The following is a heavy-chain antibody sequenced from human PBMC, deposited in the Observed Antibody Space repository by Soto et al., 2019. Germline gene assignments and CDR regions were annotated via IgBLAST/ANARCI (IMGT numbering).Heavy chain of an antibody. CDR1: GYTFTSYA. CDR2: INAGNGNT. Sequence: QVQLVLSGAEVKKPGASVKVSCKASGYTFTSYAMHWVRQAPGQRLEWMGWINAGNGNTKYSQKFQGRVTITRDTSASTAYMELSSLRSEDTAVYYCARGPVGDGYVFDYWGQGTLVTVSS. D-gene: IGHD3-16*01. CDR3: ARGPVGDGYVFDY. J-gene: IGHJ4*02. V-gene: IGHV1-3*01.